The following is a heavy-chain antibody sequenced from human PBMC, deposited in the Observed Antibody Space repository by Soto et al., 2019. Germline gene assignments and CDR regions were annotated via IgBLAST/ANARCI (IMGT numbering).Heavy chain of an antibody. Sequence: PGGSLRLSCVASGFTFSTHAMSWVHQAPGKGLEWVSTFSGSGGNIYYAESVKGRLTISRDDSKNTLYLQMNSLRVEDTAVYYCAKDPPWTVGPLAMDVWGQGTTVTVSS. CDR3: AKDPPWTVGPLAMDV. D-gene: IGHD2-2*01. CDR1: GFTFSTHA. J-gene: IGHJ6*02. CDR2: FSGSGGNI. V-gene: IGHV3-23*01.